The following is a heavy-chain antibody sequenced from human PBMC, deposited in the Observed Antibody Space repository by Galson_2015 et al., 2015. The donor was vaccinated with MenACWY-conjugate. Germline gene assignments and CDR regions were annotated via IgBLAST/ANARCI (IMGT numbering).Heavy chain of an antibody. D-gene: IGHD1-26*01. Sequence: SVKVSCKASGYTFTTYYMHWVRQAPGQGLEWVGIIRPSGDDGTTYAQKFQGRVTMTRDTSTSTVYMDLSSLRSEDTAVYYCVREYRGGSFDYWGQGTLVTVSS. V-gene: IGHV1-46*01. CDR1: GYTFTTYY. CDR3: VREYRGGSFDY. CDR2: IRPSGDDGT. J-gene: IGHJ4*02.